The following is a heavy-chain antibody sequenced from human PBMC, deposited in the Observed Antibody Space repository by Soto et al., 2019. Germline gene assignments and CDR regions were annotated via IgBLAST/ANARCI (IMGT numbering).Heavy chain of an antibody. J-gene: IGHJ6*02. V-gene: IGHV3-30*04. CDR2: ISNDGSNK. CDR3: AKGTQFFYYYAMDV. CDR1: GFTFRSYT. Sequence: GGSLRLSCAASGFTFRSYTMHWVRQAPGKGLEWVAFISNDGSNKDDADSVKGRFTISRDNSKNTLYLQMSSLRGEDTAVYYCAKGTQFFYYYAMDVWGQGTTVTVSS.